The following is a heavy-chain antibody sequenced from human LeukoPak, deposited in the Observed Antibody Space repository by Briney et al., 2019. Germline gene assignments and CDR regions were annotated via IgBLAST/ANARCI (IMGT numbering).Heavy chain of an antibody. CDR3: ARDTVKLGYCSSTSCYNFFY. Sequence: PGGSLRLSCAASGFTFSSYAMHWVRQAPGKGLEWVAVISYDGSNKYYADSVKGRFTISRDNSKNTLYLQMNSLRAEDTAVYYCARDTVKLGYCSSTSCYNFFYWGQGTLVTVSS. CDR1: GFTFSSYA. V-gene: IGHV3-30-3*01. D-gene: IGHD2-2*02. CDR2: ISYDGSNK. J-gene: IGHJ4*02.